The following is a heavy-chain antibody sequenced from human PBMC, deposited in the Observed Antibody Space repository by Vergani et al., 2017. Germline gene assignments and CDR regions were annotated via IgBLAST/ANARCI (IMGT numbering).Heavy chain of an antibody. CDR1: GFTFDDYA. J-gene: IGHJ4*02. CDR2: ISWNSGSI. Sequence: EVQLVESGGGLVQPGRSLRLSCAASGFTFDDYAMHWVRQAPGKGLEWVSGISWNSGSIGYADSVKGRFTISRDNAKNSLYLQMNSLRAEDTALYYCAKVYSYGPNYFAYWGQGTLVTVSS. V-gene: IGHV3-9*01. CDR3: AKVYSYGPNYFAY. D-gene: IGHD5-18*01.